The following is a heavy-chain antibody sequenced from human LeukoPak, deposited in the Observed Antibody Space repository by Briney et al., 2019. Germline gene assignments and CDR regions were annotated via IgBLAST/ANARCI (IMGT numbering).Heavy chain of an antibody. D-gene: IGHD3-9*01. CDR1: GYIFTSCG. CDR3: SRAPRYYDILTGYNRGGGGAYDY. Sequence: ASVKVSCKASGYIFTSCGISWVRQAPGQGLEWMGWISAYNGNTNYAQKLQGRVTMTTDTSTSTAYMELRSLRSDDKAVYYCSRAPRYYDILTGYNRGGGGAYDYWGQGTLVTVSS. V-gene: IGHV1-18*01. J-gene: IGHJ4*02. CDR2: ISAYNGNT.